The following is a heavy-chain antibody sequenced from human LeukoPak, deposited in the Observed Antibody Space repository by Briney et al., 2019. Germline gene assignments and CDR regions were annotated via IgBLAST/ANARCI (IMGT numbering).Heavy chain of an antibody. V-gene: IGHV3-33*01. CDR3: ARDNWDYGVHAFDI. CDR1: GFTFSSYG. D-gene: IGHD1-7*01. CDR2: IWYDGSNK. J-gene: IGHJ3*02. Sequence: GRSLRLSCAASGFTFSSYGVHWVRQAPGKGLEWVSFIWYDGSNKYYADSVKGRFTISRDNSKNTLYLQMNSLRAEDTAVYYCARDNWDYGVHAFDIWGQGTMVTVSS.